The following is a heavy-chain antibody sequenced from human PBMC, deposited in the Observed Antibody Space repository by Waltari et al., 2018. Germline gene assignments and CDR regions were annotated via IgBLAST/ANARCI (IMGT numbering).Heavy chain of an antibody. CDR1: GFTLSSYG. CDR2: ISDDGSNK. V-gene: IGHV3-30*18. J-gene: IGHJ3*02. Sequence: QVQLVASGGGVVQPGRSLRLSCAASGFTLSSYGLHWFRPAPGKGLDWVAVISDDGSNKYYADSVKGRFTISRDNSKNTLYLQMNSLRAEDTAVYYCAKELERYYYDSSGYGDIWGQGTMVTVSS. CDR3: AKELERYYYDSSGYGDI. D-gene: IGHD3-22*01.